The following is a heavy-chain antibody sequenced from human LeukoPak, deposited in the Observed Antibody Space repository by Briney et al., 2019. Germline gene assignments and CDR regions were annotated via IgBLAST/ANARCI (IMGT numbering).Heavy chain of an antibody. D-gene: IGHD2-8*01. Sequence: PGGSLRLSCTTSGFAFSNYGMNWVSQAPGKGPEWVSWISGFNTYYADSVKGRFTIFRDNSKNVLYLQMDRLRAEDTAVYSCAKDVCTSPRCLLYFDSWGQGTLVTVSS. V-gene: IGHV3-23*01. CDR3: AKDVCTSPRCLLYFDS. J-gene: IGHJ4*02. CDR2: ISGFNT. CDR1: GFAFSNYG.